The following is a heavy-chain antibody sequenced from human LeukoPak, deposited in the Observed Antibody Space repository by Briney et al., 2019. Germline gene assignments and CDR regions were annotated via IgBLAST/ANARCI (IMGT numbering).Heavy chain of an antibody. V-gene: IGHV4-59*01. Sequence: SETLSLTCTVSGGSIRSYYWSWIRQPPGKGLEWIGYIYYSGSTNYNPSLKSRVTISVDTSKNQFSLKLSSVTAADTAVYYCAGRRNYGSDDYWGQGTLVTVSS. D-gene: IGHD3-10*01. CDR2: IYYSGST. CDR1: GGSIRSYY. CDR3: AGRRNYGSDDY. J-gene: IGHJ4*02.